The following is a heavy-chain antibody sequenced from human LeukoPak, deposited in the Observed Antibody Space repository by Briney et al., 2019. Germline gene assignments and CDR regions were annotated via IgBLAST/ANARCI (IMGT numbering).Heavy chain of an antibody. CDR1: GFTFSSYW. J-gene: IGHJ4*02. Sequence: SGGSLRLSCEASGFTFSSYWMSWVRQAPGKGLEWVSAINGGGDTSFYADSVKGRFTISRDNFKNTLYLQMSSLRAEDTAIYYCAKVRDSTGWGTLFAYWGQGALVTVSS. CDR3: AKVRDSTGWGTLFAY. CDR2: INGGGDTS. V-gene: IGHV3-23*01. D-gene: IGHD6-19*01.